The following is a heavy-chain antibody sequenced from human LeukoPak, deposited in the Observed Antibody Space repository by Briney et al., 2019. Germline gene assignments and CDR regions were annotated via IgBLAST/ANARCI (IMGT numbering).Heavy chain of an antibody. CDR2: INSSSSYI. Sequence: GGSLRLSCAASGFTFSSYSMNWVRQAPGKGLEWVSSINSSSSYIYYADSVKGRFTISRDNAKNSLYLQMNSLRADDTAVYYCARVEGYCSSTSCYTIDYWGQGTLVTVSS. CDR3: ARVEGYCSSTSCYTIDY. V-gene: IGHV3-21*01. CDR1: GFTFSSYS. J-gene: IGHJ4*02. D-gene: IGHD2-2*02.